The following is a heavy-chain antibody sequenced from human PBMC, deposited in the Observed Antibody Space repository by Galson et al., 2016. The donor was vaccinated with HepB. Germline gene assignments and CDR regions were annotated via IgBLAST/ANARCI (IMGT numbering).Heavy chain of an antibody. CDR2: IYHDGNT. J-gene: IGHJ3*01. D-gene: IGHD1-26*01. V-gene: IGHV4-4*02. CDR1: GASINCNRW. CDR3: AREWSGMLTD. Sequence: SETLSLTCVVSGASINCNRWWTWVRQSSGRGLEWIGEIYHDGNTHYNPSLKSRVSFSVVKSNNKVSLRLTSGTAADTGVYYCAREWSGMLTDWGQGTMVGVSS.